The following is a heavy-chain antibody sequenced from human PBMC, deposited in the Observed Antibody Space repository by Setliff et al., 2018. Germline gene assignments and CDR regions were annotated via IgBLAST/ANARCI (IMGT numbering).Heavy chain of an antibody. CDR1: GGSIDSNY. CDR3: ARGGGYGSGGSFHNAPFDY. J-gene: IGHJ4*02. D-gene: IGHD3-10*01. CDR2: IYYSGST. V-gene: IGHV4-39*07. Sequence: SETLSLTCSVSGGSIDSNYWGWIRQPPGKGLEWIWSIYYSGSTYYNPSLESRVTISIDKPNKQFSLELRSLTAADTALYYCARGGGYGSGGSFHNAPFDYWGQGMLVTVSS.